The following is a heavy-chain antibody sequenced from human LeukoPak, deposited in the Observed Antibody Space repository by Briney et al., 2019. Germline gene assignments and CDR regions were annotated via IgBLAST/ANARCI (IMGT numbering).Heavy chain of an antibody. J-gene: IGHJ4*02. D-gene: IGHD6-19*01. V-gene: IGHV3-23*01. CDR2: ITPNADRA. CDR3: AGGLDIAVAGPGGYFDY. Sequence: GGSLRLSCAASGFTFGSYGMSWVRQAPGKGLEWVSFITPNADRAAYADSVRGRFTISRDNGKKSVYLQMNSLTAEDTAVYYCAGGLDIAVAGPGGYFDYWGQGTLVTVSS. CDR1: GFTFGSYG.